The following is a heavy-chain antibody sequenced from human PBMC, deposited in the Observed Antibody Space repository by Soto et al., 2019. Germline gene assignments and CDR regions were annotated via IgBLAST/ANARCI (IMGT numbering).Heavy chain of an antibody. D-gene: IGHD7-27*01. CDR3: ASQLRPTNWGGGYFDY. J-gene: IGHJ4*02. Sequence: SETLSLTCTVSGGSISSYYWSWIRQPPGKGLEWIGYIYYSGSTNYNPSLKSRVTISVDTSKNQFSLKLTSVTAADTAVYYCASQLRPTNWGGGYFDYWGQGPLVTVSS. V-gene: IGHV4-59*08. CDR1: GGSISSYY. CDR2: IYYSGST.